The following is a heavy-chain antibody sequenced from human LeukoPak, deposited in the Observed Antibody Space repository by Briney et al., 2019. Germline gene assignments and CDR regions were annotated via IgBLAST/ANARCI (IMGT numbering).Heavy chain of an antibody. CDR3: AKDMRHDILTGGVDY. V-gene: IGHV3-7*03. J-gene: IGHJ4*02. CDR1: GFTVSSNS. D-gene: IGHD3-9*01. Sequence: PGRSLRLSCTVSGFTVSSNSMSWVRQAPGKGLEWVANIKQDGSEKYYVDSVKGRFTISRDNAKNSLYLQMNSLRAEDTALYYCAKDMRHDILTGGVDYWGQGTLVTVSS. CDR2: IKQDGSEK.